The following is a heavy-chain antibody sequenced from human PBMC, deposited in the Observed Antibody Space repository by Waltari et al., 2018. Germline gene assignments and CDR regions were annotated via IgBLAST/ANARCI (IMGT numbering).Heavy chain of an antibody. CDR3: AKGDSSSWYRWFDP. CDR1: GYTFTSYA. J-gene: IGHJ5*02. V-gene: IGHV1-3*01. D-gene: IGHD6-13*01. Sequence: QVQLVQSGAEVKKPGASVKVSCKASGYTFTSYAMHWVRKAPGQRLEWMGWINAGNGNTKYSQKFQGRVTITRDTSASTAYMELSSLRSEDTAVYYCAKGDSSSWYRWFDPWGQGTLVTVSS. CDR2: INAGNGNT.